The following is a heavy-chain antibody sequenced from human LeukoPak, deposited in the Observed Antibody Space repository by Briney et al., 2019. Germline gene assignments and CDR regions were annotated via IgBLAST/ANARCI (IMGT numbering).Heavy chain of an antibody. Sequence: PSETLSLTCTVSGGSISSYYWSWIRQPPGKGLEWIGYIYYSGSTNDNPSLESRVTISVDTSKNQFSLKLSSVTAADTAVYYCARDGGAGYSYGYMFDYWGQGTLVTVSS. V-gene: IGHV4-59*01. J-gene: IGHJ4*02. CDR1: GGSISSYY. CDR2: IYYSGST. D-gene: IGHD5-18*01. CDR3: ARDGGAGYSYGYMFDY.